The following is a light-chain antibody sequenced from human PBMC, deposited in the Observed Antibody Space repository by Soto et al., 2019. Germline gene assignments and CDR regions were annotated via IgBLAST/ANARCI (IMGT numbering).Light chain of an antibody. J-gene: IGLJ1*01. CDR2: EVS. CDR3: SSYTSSSTLYV. V-gene: IGLV2-14*01. CDR1: SSDVGGYNY. Sequence: QSVLTQPASVSGSPGQSITISCTGTSSDVGGYNYVSWYQHHPGKAPKLIIYEVSNRPSGVSHRFSGSKSGNTASLTISGLQAEDETDYYCSSYTSSSTLYVFGTGTKLTVL.